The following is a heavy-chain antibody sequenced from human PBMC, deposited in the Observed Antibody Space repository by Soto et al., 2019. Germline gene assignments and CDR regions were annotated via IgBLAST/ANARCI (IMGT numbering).Heavy chain of an antibody. CDR1: GFTFSSYA. D-gene: IGHD1-26*01. CDR3: ANTPLGARGQFDY. Sequence: SLRLSCAASGFTFSSYAMSWVRQAPGKGLEWVSAISGSGGSTYYADSVKGRFTISRDNSKNTLYLQMNSLRAEDTAVYYCANTPLGARGQFDYWGQGTLVTVSS. CDR2: ISGSGGST. J-gene: IGHJ4*02. V-gene: IGHV3-23*01.